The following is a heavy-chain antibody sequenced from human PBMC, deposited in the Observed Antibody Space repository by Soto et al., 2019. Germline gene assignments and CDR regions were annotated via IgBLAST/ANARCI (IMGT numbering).Heavy chain of an antibody. V-gene: IGHV3-48*04. CDR1: GFTFSSYS. D-gene: IGHD3-9*01. CDR2: IFVDSSTI. CDR3: ARDRDWAFDY. Sequence: EVQLVESGGGLVQPGGSLRLSCVASGFTFSSYSMVWVRQAPGKGLEWLSYIFVDSSTIYYADSVKGRFTVSRDNAQNSLCLLMNSLRAEDTAVYYCARDRDWAFDYWGRGTLVTVSS. J-gene: IGHJ4*02.